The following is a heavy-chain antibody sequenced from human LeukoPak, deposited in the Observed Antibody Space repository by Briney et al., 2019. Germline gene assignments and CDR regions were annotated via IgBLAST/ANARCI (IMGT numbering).Heavy chain of an antibody. CDR1: GFTFSDAW. CDR2: IAVGGTT. Sequence: GGSLRLSCAASGFTFSDAWMSWVRQAPGKGLEWVARIAVGGTTDYAAPVKGRFTISRDDSMNMLYLQMDSLKTGDTAMYYCATDVPSPLAQIDYWGQGTPVTVSS. V-gene: IGHV3-15*04. J-gene: IGHJ4*02. D-gene: IGHD1-14*01. CDR3: ATDVPSPLAQIDY.